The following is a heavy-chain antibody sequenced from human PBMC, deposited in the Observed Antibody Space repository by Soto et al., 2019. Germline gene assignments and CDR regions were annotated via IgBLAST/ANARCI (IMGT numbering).Heavy chain of an antibody. CDR2: ISAYNGNT. Sequence: GASVKVSCKASGYTFTSYGISWVRQAPGQGLEWMGWISAYNGNTNYAQKLQGRVTMTTDTSTSTAYMELRSLRSDDTAVYYCARDSRKGTGTRYYYYGMDVWGQGTTVTVYS. CDR1: GYTFTSYG. CDR3: ARDSRKGTGTRYYYYGMDV. J-gene: IGHJ6*02. V-gene: IGHV1-18*01. D-gene: IGHD1-1*01.